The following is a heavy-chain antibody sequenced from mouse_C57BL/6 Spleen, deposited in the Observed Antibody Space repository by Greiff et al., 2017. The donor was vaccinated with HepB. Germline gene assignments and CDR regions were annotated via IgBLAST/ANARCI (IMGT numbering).Heavy chain of an antibody. Sequence: VQLQQSGAELARPGASVKMSCKASGYTFTSYTMHWVKQRPGQGLEWIGYINPSSGYTKYNQKFKDKATLTADKSSSTAYMQLSSLTSEDTTVYYCARLYSADYWGQGTTLTVSS. CDR3: ARLYSADY. CDR2: INPSSGYT. V-gene: IGHV1-4*01. CDR1: GYTFTSYT. D-gene: IGHD2-12*01. J-gene: IGHJ2*01.